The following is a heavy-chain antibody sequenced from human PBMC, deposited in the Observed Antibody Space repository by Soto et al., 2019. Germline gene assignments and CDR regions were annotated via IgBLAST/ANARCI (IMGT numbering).Heavy chain of an antibody. CDR2: IIPIFGTA. J-gene: IGHJ6*02. D-gene: IGHD3-10*01. CDR3: ARTQIWFGDSRDYYGMDV. CDR1: GGTFSSYA. Sequence: QVQLVQSGAEVKKPGSSVKVSCKASGGTFSSYAISWVRQAPGQGLEWMGGIIPIFGTANYAQKFQGRVSITADESTRTAYMELSSLRSEDTAVYYCARTQIWFGDSRDYYGMDVWGQGTTVTVSS. V-gene: IGHV1-69*01.